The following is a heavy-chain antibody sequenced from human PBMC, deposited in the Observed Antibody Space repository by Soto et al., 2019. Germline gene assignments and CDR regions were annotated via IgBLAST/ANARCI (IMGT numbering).Heavy chain of an antibody. CDR3: ARTRDVDTAMVMAY. CDR2: ISAYNGNT. J-gene: IGHJ1*01. D-gene: IGHD5-18*01. CDR1: GYTFTSYG. Sequence: PSVKVSCEASGYTFTSYGISWVRQAPGQGLEWMGWISAYNGNTNYAQKLQGRVTMTTDTSTSTAYMELRSLRSDDTAVYYCARTRDVDTAMVMAYWGQGTLVTVSS. V-gene: IGHV1-18*01.